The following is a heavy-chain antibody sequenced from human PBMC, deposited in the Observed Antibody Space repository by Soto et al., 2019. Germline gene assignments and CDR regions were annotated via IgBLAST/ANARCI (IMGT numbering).Heavy chain of an antibody. J-gene: IGHJ6*02. CDR1: GFTFSDYY. CDR2: ISSSGGTT. V-gene: IGHV3-11*01. Sequence: GGSLRLSCAASGFTFSDYYINWIRQAPGKGLEWVSYISSSGGTTYYADSVKGRFTISRDNAKNSLYLHMNSLRAEDTAVYYCAGGYGPRVSYYYFGMDVWGQGTKVTVSS. CDR3: AGGYGPRVSYYYFGMDV. D-gene: IGHD5-12*01.